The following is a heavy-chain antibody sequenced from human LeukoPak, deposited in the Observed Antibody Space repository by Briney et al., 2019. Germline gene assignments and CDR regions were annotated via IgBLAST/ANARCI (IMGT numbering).Heavy chain of an antibody. J-gene: IGHJ4*02. V-gene: IGHV1-69*05. CDR1: GGTFSSYA. CDR3: ASTREWERLPGFDY. D-gene: IGHD1-26*01. Sequence: GASVKVSCKASGGTFSSYAISWVRQAPGQGLEWMGGIIPIFGTANYAQKFQGRVTITTDESTSTAYMELSSLRSEDTAVYYCASTREWERLPGFDYWGQGTLVTVSS. CDR2: IIPIFGTA.